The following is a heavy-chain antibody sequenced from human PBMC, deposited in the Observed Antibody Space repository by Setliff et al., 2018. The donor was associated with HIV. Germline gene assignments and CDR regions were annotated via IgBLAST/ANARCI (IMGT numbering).Heavy chain of an antibody. J-gene: IGHJ4*02. CDR2: IYYTGDT. V-gene: IGHV4-59*12. D-gene: IGHD3-22*01. Sequence: SETLSLTCTVCGGSITSYYWSWIRQPPGKGLEWIGYIYYTGDTNYNPSLKSRVTLSADTSKNQLSLSLTSVTAADTAVYYCARVRLTMIMMVDYFDQWGQGTLVTVSS. CDR1: GGSITSYY. CDR3: ARVRLTMIMMVDYFDQ.